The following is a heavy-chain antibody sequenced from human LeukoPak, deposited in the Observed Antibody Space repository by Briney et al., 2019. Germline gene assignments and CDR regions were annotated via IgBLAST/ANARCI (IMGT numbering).Heavy chain of an antibody. J-gene: IGHJ4*02. V-gene: IGHV1-8*01. CDR2: MNPNSGNT. CDR1: GYTFTSYD. CDR3: ASVVAATRVVY. Sequence: ASVKVSCKASGYTFTSYDINWVRQATGQGLEWMGWMNPNSGNTGHAQKFQGRVTMTRNTSISTAYMELSSLRSEDTAVYYCASVVAATRVVYWGQGTLVTVSS. D-gene: IGHD2-15*01.